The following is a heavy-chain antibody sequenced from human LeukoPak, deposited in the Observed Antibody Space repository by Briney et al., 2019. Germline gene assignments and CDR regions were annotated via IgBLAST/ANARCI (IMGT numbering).Heavy chain of an antibody. D-gene: IGHD3-22*01. Sequence: PSETLSLTCTVSGGSISSYYWSWIRQPPGKGLEWIGYIYYSGSTNYNPSLKSRVTISVDTSKNQFSLKLSSVTAADTAVYYCAIHYYDSSGYYNNWFDPWGQGTLVTVSS. V-gene: IGHV4-59*08. J-gene: IGHJ5*02. CDR1: GGSISSYY. CDR2: IYYSGST. CDR3: AIHYYDSSGYYNNWFDP.